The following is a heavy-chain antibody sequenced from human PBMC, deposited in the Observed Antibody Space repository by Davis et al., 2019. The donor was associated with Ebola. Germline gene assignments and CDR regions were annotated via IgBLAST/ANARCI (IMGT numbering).Heavy chain of an antibody. CDR2: IKQDGSEK. D-gene: IGHD2-2*01. CDR3: ARGGCGSASCYQWAFDL. V-gene: IGHV3-7*01. J-gene: IGHJ2*01. CDR1: GFTFSSYW. Sequence: GESLKISCAASGFTFSSYWMSWVRQAPGKGLEWVANIKQDGSEKYYVDSVKGRFTISRDNAKNSLYLQMNSLTAADTAVYYCARGGCGSASCYQWAFDLWGRGTLVTVSS.